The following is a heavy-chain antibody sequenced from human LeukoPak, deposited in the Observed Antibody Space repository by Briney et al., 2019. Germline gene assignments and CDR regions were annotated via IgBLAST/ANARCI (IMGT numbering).Heavy chain of an antibody. CDR1: GGSISSYY. D-gene: IGHD3-3*01. CDR2: IYYSGST. CDR3: ARHYDTILGVVTLFDY. J-gene: IGHJ4*02. Sequence: SETLSLTCTVSGGSISSYYWSWIRQPPVKGLEWIGYIYYSGSTNYNPSLKSRVTISVDTSKNQFSLKLSSVTAADTAVYYCARHYDTILGVVTLFDYWGQGTLVTVSS. V-gene: IGHV4-59*08.